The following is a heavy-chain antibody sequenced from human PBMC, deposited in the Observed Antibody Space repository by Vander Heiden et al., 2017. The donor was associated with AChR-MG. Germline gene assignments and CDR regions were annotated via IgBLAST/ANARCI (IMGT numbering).Heavy chain of an antibody. J-gene: IGHJ6*02. D-gene: IGHD3-16*01. CDR3: AKRQGAYYYYGMDV. CDR2: FSGSGGST. V-gene: IGHV3-23*01. Sequence: EVQLLESGGGLVQPGGSLRLSCAASGFTFSSHAISWVRQAPGKGLEWVSAFSGSGGSTYYADSVKGRFTISRDNSKNTLYLQMNSLRAEDTAVYYCAKRQGAYYYYGMDVWGQGTTVTVSS. CDR1: GFTFSSHA.